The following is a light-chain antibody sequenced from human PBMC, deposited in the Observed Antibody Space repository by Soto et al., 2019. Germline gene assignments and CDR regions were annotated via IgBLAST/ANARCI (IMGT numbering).Light chain of an antibody. CDR1: RSLLHSDGNTY. J-gene: IGKJ1*01. V-gene: IGKV2-24*01. Sequence: DIVLTQTPLSSPVTLGQPASFSCRSSRSLLHSDGNTYLSWLHQRPGQPPRLIIYQISKRLSGVPDRFGGSGGRASITLKISRVEAQDVGIYFCMQSLQLRTFGQGTKVEIK. CDR2: QIS. CDR3: MQSLQLRT.